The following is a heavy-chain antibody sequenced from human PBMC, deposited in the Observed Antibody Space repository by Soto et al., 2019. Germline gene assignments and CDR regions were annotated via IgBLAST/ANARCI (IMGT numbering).Heavy chain of an antibody. CDR2: IYYSGST. V-gene: IGHV4-39*01. Sequence: QLQLQESGPGLVKPSETLSLTCTVSGGSISSSSYYWGWIRQPPGKGLEWIGSIYYSGSTYYNPSLKSRVTISVDTSKNQFSLKLSSVTAADTAVYYCARHTGWELLLYYFDYWGQGTLVTVSS. CDR3: ARHTGWELLLYYFDY. D-gene: IGHD1-26*01. CDR1: GGSISSSSYY. J-gene: IGHJ4*02.